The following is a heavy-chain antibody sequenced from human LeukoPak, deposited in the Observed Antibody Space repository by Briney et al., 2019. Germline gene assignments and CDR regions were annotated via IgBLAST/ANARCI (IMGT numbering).Heavy chain of an antibody. J-gene: IGHJ4*02. CDR3: ARYVWGSYPTFEDY. D-gene: IGHD3-16*02. V-gene: IGHV4-59*01. CDR1: GGSISSYY. Sequence: PSETLSLTCTVSGGSISSYYWNWLRQPPGKGLEGIGYIYYSGSTNYNTSLTSRLTISVDTSKNQFSLKLSSVTAADTAVYYCARYVWGSYPTFEDYWGQGTLVTVSS. CDR2: IYYSGST.